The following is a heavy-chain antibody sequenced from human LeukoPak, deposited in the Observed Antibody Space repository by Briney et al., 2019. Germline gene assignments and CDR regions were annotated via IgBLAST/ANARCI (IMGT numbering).Heavy chain of an antibody. CDR2: IYSGGST. J-gene: IGHJ4*02. CDR1: GFTVSSNY. Sequence: GGSLRLSCAASGFTVSSNYMSWVRQAPGKGLEWVSVIYSGGSTYYADSVKGRFTISRDNSKNTLYLQMNSLRAEDTAVYYCAKDPGLFDWNDVSSGYWGQGTLVTVSS. V-gene: IGHV3-53*01. D-gene: IGHD1-1*01. CDR3: AKDPGLFDWNDVSSGY.